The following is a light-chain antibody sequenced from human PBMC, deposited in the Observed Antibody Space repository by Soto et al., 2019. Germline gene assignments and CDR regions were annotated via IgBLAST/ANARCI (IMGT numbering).Light chain of an antibody. CDR1: QFASSR. J-gene: IGKJ1*01. Sequence: DIVVTQSPATLSASPGERVTLSCRASQFASSRLAWYQRRPGQVPRLLIYDTSTRAPGISARFSGSGSGTECTLIISSLQSEDSAVYYCQQYNSWLWTFGQGTKVDIK. V-gene: IGKV3-15*01. CDR3: QQYNSWLWT. CDR2: DTS.